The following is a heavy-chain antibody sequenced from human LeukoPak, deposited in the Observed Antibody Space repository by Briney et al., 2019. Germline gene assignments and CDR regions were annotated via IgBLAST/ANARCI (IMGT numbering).Heavy chain of an antibody. CDR1: GFTFGYHA. CDR3: TRGLTVVGAKYYFDL. CDR2: IRSRIYGWTT. Sequence: PGGSLRLSYPASGFTFGYHAISWVRPAPGEGLEWVGLIRSRIYGWTTEYGASVKGRFTISRDNSKTTAYLQMNSLRIEDTGVYYCTRGLTVVGAKYYFDLWGQGTLVTVSS. D-gene: IGHD1-26*01. J-gene: IGHJ4*02. V-gene: IGHV3-49*04.